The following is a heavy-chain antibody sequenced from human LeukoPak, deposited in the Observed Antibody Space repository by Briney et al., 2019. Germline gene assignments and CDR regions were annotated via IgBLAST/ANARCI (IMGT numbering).Heavy chain of an antibody. CDR2: IYYSGST. CDR3: ARAIAAAGHYYYYYYMDV. V-gene: IGHV4-59*01. CDR1: GGSISSYY. D-gene: IGHD6-13*01. J-gene: IGHJ6*03. Sequence: WETLSLTCTVSGGSISSYYWSWIRQPPGKGLEWIGYIYYSGSTNYNPSLKSRVTISVDTSKNQFSLKLSSVTAADTAVYYCARAIAAAGHYYYYYYMDVWGKGTTVTVSS.